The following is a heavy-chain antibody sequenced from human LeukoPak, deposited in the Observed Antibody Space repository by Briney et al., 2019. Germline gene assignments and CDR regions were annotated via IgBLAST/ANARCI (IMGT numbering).Heavy chain of an antibody. J-gene: IGHJ4*02. D-gene: IGHD6-13*01. CDR1: GFSFSGHW. CDR2: ISPTGSTT. V-gene: IGHV3-74*01. Sequence: RPGGSLRLSCAASGFSFSGHWIHWARQLPGKGLVWVSRISPTGSTTSYADSVKGRFTVSRDNAKNTLYLQVHNLRAEDTAVYYCARGPSSNWSGLDFWGQGTLLTGSS. CDR3: ARGPSSNWSGLDF.